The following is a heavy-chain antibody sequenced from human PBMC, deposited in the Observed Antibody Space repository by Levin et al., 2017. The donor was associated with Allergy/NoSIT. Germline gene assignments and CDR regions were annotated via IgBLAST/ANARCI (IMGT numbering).Heavy chain of an antibody. D-gene: IGHD3-10*01. Sequence: GESLKISCAASGFTFSSYSMNWVRQAPGKGLEWVSYISSSSSTIYYADSVKGRFTISRDNAKNSLYLQMNSLRDEDTAVYYCARDGEVLLWFREYYNLFDYWGQGTLVTVSS. J-gene: IGHJ4*02. CDR1: GFTFSSYS. CDR3: ARDGEVLLWFREYYNLFDY. V-gene: IGHV3-48*02. CDR2: ISSSSSTI.